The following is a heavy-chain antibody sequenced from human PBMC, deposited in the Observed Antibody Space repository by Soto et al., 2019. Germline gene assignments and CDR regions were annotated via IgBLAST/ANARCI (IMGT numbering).Heavy chain of an antibody. CDR1: GFTFSDYY. V-gene: IGHV3-11*05. J-gene: IGHJ3*02. CDR2: IGSSSSYT. D-gene: IGHD3-9*01. CDR3: ARDADILTGSDAFDI. Sequence: QVQLVESGGGLVKPGGSLRLSCAASGFTFSDYYMSWIRQAPGKGLEWVSYIGSSSSYTNYADSVKGRLTISRDNAKNSLYLQMNSLRAEDTAVYCCARDADILTGSDAFDIWGQGTMVTVSS.